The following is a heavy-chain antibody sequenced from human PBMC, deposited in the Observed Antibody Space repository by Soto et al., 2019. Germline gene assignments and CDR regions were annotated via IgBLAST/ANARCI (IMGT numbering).Heavy chain of an antibody. J-gene: IGHJ6*02. CDR2: VSYSGST. CDR1: RGSLSTYY. D-gene: IGHD5-12*01. CDR3: ARVSGYDLNYYYYGMDV. Sequence: SETLSLTCTISRGSLSTYYWSWIRQPPGKGLEWIGYVSYSGSTNYNPSLKNRVTISLDTSRNQFSLKVTSVSAADTAVYYCARVSGYDLNYYYYGMDVWGQGTTVTVSS. V-gene: IGHV4-59*01.